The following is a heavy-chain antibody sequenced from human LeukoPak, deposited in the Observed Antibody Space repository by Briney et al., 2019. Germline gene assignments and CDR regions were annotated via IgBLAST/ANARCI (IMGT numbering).Heavy chain of an antibody. V-gene: IGHV3-9*01. J-gene: IGHJ5*02. CDR2: ISWNSAGI. D-gene: IGHD1-26*01. CDR3: AKAGGGSRYNWFDP. CDR1: GFTFKDYA. Sequence: GRSLSLSCAASGFTFKDYAMHWVRHAPGTGLEWVSGISWNSAGIGYADSVKGRFTISRDNAKNSLYLQMNNLRPEDTAFYYCAKAGGGSRYNWFDPWGQGTLVTVSS.